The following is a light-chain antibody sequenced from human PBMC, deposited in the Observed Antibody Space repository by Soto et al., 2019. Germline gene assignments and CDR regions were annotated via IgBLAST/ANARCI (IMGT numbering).Light chain of an antibody. Sequence: EIVVTQSPATLSVSPGERVTLSCRASQSVSSSLAWYQHRPGQAPRLLIYDTSTRAAGISARFSGSGSGTEFTLTISSLQSEDFAVYYCQQYIDWPPGTFGQGTAVGIK. CDR1: QSVSSS. CDR2: DTS. J-gene: IGKJ1*01. CDR3: QQYIDWPPGT. V-gene: IGKV3-15*01.